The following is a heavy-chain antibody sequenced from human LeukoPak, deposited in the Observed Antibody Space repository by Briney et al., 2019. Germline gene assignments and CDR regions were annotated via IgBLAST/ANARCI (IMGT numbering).Heavy chain of an antibody. CDR2: ITSTSRHI. V-gene: IGHV3-21*01. J-gene: IGHJ4*02. D-gene: IGHD4-11*01. CDR3: VRDLNTITTAFFVY. Sequence: PGGSLRLSCAASGFTFSSYSMNWVRQAPGKGLEWVSSITSTSRHIYYADSVKGRFTISRDDASNSLYLQMNSLRAADTAVYYCVRDLNTITTAFFVYWGQGTLVTVSS. CDR1: GFTFSSYS.